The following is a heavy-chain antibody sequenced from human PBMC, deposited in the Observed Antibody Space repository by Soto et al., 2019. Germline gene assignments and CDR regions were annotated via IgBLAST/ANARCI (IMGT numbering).Heavy chain of an antibody. CDR2: IYPGDSDT. V-gene: IGHV5-51*01. Sequence: PGESLKISCKGSGYSFISSWIGWVRQTPGKGLEWMGIIYPGDSDTRYSPSFQGQVTISADKSISTAYLQWSSLKASDTAMYYCARLNGIAAAGSSYYGMDVWGQGTTV. CDR1: GYSFISSW. D-gene: IGHD6-13*01. J-gene: IGHJ6*02. CDR3: ARLNGIAAAGSSYYGMDV.